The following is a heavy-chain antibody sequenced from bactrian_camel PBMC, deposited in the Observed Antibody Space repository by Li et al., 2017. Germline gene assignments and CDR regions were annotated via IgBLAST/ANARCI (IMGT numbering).Heavy chain of an antibody. V-gene: IGHV3S40*01. Sequence: VQLVESGGGLVQPGGSLRLSCAASGFTFSSYAMSWVRQAPGKGLEWVSAINSRGGSAYYADSLKGRFFTDRDNAENTVYLQMHSLKPEDTAVYYCVKDHSISGWTFAIWGQGTQVTVS. CDR1: GFTFSSYA. CDR2: INSRGGSA. D-gene: IGHD3*01. J-gene: IGHJ4*01. CDR3: VKDHSISGWTFAI.